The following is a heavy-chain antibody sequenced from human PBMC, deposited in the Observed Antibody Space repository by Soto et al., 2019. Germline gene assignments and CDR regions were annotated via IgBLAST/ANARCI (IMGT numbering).Heavy chain of an antibody. CDR1: GFTFSSYG. D-gene: IGHD6-6*01. CDR2: IWYDGNNK. J-gene: IGHJ6*02. V-gene: IGHV3-33*01. CDR3: ARDGWHSSSSSNYYYGMDV. Sequence: GGSLRLSCAASGFTFSSYGMHWVRQAPGKGLEWVAVIWYDGNNKYYADSVKGRFTISRDNSKNTLYLQMNSLRAEDTAVYYCARDGWHSSSSSNYYYGMDVWGQGTTVTVSS.